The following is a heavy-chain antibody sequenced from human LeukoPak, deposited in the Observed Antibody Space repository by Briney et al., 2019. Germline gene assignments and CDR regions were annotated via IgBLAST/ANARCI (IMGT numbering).Heavy chain of an antibody. J-gene: IGHJ4*02. D-gene: IGHD1-26*01. CDR1: GYTFTSYD. Sequence: GASVKVSCKASGYTFTSYDINWVRQAPGQGLEWMGWISAYNGNTNYAQKLQGRVTMTTDTSTSTAYMELRSLRSDDTAVYYCASGRAVWDFDYWGQGTLVTVSS. CDR3: ASGRAVWDFDY. V-gene: IGHV1-18*01. CDR2: ISAYNGNT.